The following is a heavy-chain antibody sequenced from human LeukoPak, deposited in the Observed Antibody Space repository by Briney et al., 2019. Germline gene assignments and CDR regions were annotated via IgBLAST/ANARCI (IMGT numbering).Heavy chain of an antibody. CDR1: GGSISSNSFY. D-gene: IGHD6-6*01. V-gene: IGHV4-39*01. CDR2: IYYSGST. CDR3: ARHSGPYSSSWFDY. J-gene: IGHJ4*02. Sequence: SETLSLTCTVSGGSISSNSFYWGWIRQPPGKGLEWIGSIYYSGSTYYNLSLKSRVTVSVDTSKNQFSLKLSSVTAADTAVYYCARHSGPYSSSWFDYWGQGTLVTVSS.